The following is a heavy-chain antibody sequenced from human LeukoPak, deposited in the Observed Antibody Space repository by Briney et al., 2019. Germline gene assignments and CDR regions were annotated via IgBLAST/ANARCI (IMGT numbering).Heavy chain of an antibody. CDR1: GYTFTSYG. D-gene: IGHD3-3*01. V-gene: IGHV1-18*01. J-gene: IGHJ6*02. CDR3: ARVVIIPGGDYYYGMDV. Sequence: ASVKVSCKASGYTFTSYGISWVRQAPGQGLEWMGWISAYNGNTNYAQKLQGRVTMTTDTSTSTAYMELRSLRSDDTAVYYCARVVIIPGGDYYYGMDVWGQGTTVTVSS. CDR2: ISAYNGNT.